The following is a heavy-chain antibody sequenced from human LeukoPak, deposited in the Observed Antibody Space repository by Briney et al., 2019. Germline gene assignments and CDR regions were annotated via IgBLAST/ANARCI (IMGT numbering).Heavy chain of an antibody. D-gene: IGHD3/OR15-3a*01. CDR2: ISYDGSNK. CDR3: ALCGWAGYYTLN. Sequence: GGSLRLSCAASGFTFSSYAMHWVRQAPGKGLEWVAVISYDGSNKYYADSVKGRFTISRDNAKNSLFLQMNSLRAEDTAVYYCALCGWAGYYTLNWGQGTLVTVSS. J-gene: IGHJ4*02. V-gene: IGHV3-30-3*01. CDR1: GFTFSSYA.